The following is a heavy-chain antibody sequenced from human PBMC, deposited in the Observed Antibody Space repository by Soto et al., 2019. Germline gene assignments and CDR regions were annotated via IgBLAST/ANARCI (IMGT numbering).Heavy chain of an antibody. J-gene: IGHJ4*02. CDR2: SYWNDDK. CDR3: ANRVGSRGSFDY. Sequence: SGHTLVNPTPTAPLTYTFSGFSLSTSGVSVGWIRQPPGKALEWLAFSYWNDDKRYRPSLKSRITISKDNSKKQVVLTMTNMDPADTATYECANRVGSRGSFDYWGQGTRVTVSS. D-gene: IGHD6-25*01. V-gene: IGHV2-5*01. CDR1: GFSLSTSGVS.